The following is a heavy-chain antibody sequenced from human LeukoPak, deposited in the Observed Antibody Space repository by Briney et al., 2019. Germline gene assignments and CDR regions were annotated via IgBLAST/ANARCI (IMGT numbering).Heavy chain of an antibody. J-gene: IGHJ4*02. V-gene: IGHV1-2*06. CDR2: INPNSGGT. CDR1: GYTFTGYY. D-gene: IGHD3-10*01. Sequence: ASVKVSCKASGYTFTGYYVHWVRQAPGQGLEWMGRINPNSGGTNYAQKFQGRVTMTRDTSISTAYMELSRLRSDDTAVYYCARDYMVRGVIGYWGQGTLVTVSS. CDR3: ARDYMVRGVIGY.